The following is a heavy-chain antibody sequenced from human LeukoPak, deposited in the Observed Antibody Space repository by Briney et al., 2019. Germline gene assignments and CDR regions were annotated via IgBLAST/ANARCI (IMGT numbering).Heavy chain of an antibody. CDR3: ARDWPSNWGFLRHDKYYFVY. V-gene: IGHV1-18*01. Sequence: GASVKVSCKASGYTFTSYGISWVRQAPGQGLEWMGWISAYNGNTNYAQKLQGRVTMTTDTSTSTAYMELRSLRSDDTAVYYCARDWPSNWGFLRHDKYYFVYWGQGTLVTVSS. CDR2: ISAYNGNT. CDR1: GYTFTSYG. J-gene: IGHJ4*02. D-gene: IGHD7-27*01.